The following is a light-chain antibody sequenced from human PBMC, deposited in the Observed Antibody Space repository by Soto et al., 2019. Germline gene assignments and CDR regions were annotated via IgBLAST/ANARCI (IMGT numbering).Light chain of an antibody. CDR2: SAA. CDR1: QSILNY. J-gene: IGKJ2*01. Sequence: DIQLTQSPSSLSASVGDRVIITCRASQSILNYLNWYQHKPGKAPRLLISSAASLRSGVPSRFSGSGSGTDFTLTISSLQPADLATYYCQQPYGTLYTFGQGTKLEIK. CDR3: QQPYGTLYT. V-gene: IGKV1-39*01.